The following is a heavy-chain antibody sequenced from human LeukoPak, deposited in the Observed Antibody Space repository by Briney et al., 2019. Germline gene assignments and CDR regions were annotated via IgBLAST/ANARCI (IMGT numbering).Heavy chain of an antibody. CDR1: GFTFSSYA. CDR2: ISGSGDNT. D-gene: IGHD1-7*01. J-gene: IGHJ4*02. V-gene: IGHV3-23*01. Sequence: GGSLRLSCAASGFTFSSYAMSWVRQAPGKGLEWVSGISGSGDNTYYADSLKGRFTISRANSKNTLYVQVNTLGTEDTAAYYCATAARTKPPFAYWRPGTLVPVSS. CDR3: ATAARTKPPFAY.